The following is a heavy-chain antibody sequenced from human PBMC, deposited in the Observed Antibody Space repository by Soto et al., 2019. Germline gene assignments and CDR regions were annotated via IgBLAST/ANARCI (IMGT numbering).Heavy chain of an antibody. CDR2: IYYSGST. V-gene: IGHV4-31*03. D-gene: IGHD3-3*01. J-gene: IGHJ5*02. CDR3: ARWWSGSRQGFDP. Sequence: QVHLQESGPGLVKPSQTLSLTCTVSGGSISSGDYYWSWIRQHPGKGLEWIGYIYYSGSTYYNPSFESRVTISVDTSKNQSSLKLSSVPAADTAVYYCARWWSGSRQGFDPWGQGTLVTVSS. CDR1: GGSISSGDYY.